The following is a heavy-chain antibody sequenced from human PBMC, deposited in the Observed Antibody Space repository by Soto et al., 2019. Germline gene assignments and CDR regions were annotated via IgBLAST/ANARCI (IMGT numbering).Heavy chain of an antibody. D-gene: IGHD1-26*01. J-gene: IGHJ4*02. CDR2: IYYSGST. Sequence: SETLSLTCTVSGGSISSSSYYWGWIRQPPGKGLEWIGGIYYSGSTYYNPSLKIRFTISVDTSKNQCSLNLSSVTAADTAVYYCARRWELFFFFDYWGQGTLVTVSS. CDR3: ARRWELFFFFDY. V-gene: IGHV4-39*01. CDR1: GGSISSSSYY.